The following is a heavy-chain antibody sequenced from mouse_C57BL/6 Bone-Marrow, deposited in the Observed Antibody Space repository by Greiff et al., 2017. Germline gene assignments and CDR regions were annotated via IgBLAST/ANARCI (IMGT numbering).Heavy chain of an antibody. V-gene: IGHV1-55*01. J-gene: IGHJ3*01. Sequence: QVQLQQSGAELVKPGASVKMSCKASGYTFTSYWITWVKQRPGQGLEWIGDIYPGSGSTNYNEKFKSKATLTVDTSSSTAYMQLSSLTSEDSAVYYCARKCDYGSSYVGFAYWGQGTLVTVSA. CDR3: ARKCDYGSSYVGFAY. D-gene: IGHD1-1*01. CDR1: GYTFTSYW. CDR2: IYPGSGST.